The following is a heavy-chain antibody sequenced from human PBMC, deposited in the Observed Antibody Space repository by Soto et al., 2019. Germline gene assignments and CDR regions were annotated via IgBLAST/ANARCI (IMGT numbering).Heavy chain of an antibody. CDR2: ISAYNGNT. V-gene: IGHV1-18*04. D-gene: IGHD4-4*01. Sequence: DSVKVSYMASGYTFPRYGLSWVRQAPGKGLEWMGWISAYNGNTNYAQKLHGRVTMTTDTYTSTAYMELRSLRSDDTAVYYCSRDLWMTTVSTFAIDDWGQGTLVTVSS. CDR1: GYTFPRYG. CDR3: SRDLWMTTVSTFAIDD. J-gene: IGHJ4*02.